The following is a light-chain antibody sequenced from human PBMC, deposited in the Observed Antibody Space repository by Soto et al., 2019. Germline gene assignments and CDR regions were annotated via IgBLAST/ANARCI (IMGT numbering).Light chain of an antibody. CDR2: GAS. CDR1: QSVSSN. Sequence: EIVMTQSPATLSVSPGERATLSCRASQSVSSNLAWYQQKPGQAPRLLIYGASTRATGIPARFSGSGSGTEFTLTISSLQSEDLEVYYCQQYNNWPPLTFGPGTKVDIK. CDR3: QQYNNWPPLT. J-gene: IGKJ3*01. V-gene: IGKV3-15*01.